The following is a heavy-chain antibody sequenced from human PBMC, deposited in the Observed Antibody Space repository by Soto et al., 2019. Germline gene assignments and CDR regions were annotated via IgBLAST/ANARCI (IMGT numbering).Heavy chain of an antibody. CDR3: ARQGRYGDYVWGGPNLDY. D-gene: IGHD3-16*01. J-gene: IGHJ4*02. V-gene: IGHV4-39*01. Sequence: QLQLQESGPGLVKPSETLSLTCTVSGGSISSSSYYWGWIRQPPGKGLEWIGSIYYSGSTYYNPSLKSRVTISVDTSKNQFSLKLSSVTAADTAMYYCARQGRYGDYVWGGPNLDYWGQGTLVTVSS. CDR2: IYYSGST. CDR1: GGSISSSSYY.